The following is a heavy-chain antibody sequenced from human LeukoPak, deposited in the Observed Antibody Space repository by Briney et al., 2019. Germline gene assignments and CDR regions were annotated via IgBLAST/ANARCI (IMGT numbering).Heavy chain of an antibody. Sequence: SETLSLTCTVSGYSISSGYYWGWIRQPPGKGLEWIGSIHHSGSTYYNPSLKSRVTKSLDTSKNQFSLKLSSVTAADTAVYYCARAKVGASLDYWGQGTLVTVSS. J-gene: IGHJ4*02. D-gene: IGHD1-26*01. CDR2: IHHSGST. CDR3: ARAKVGASLDY. V-gene: IGHV4-38-2*02. CDR1: GYSISSGYY.